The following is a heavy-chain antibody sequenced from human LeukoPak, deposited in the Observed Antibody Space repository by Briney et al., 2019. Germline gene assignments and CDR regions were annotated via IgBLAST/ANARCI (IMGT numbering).Heavy chain of an antibody. D-gene: IGHD6-13*01. CDR1: GFTFSSYA. Sequence: GGSLRLSCAASGFTFSSYAMSWVRQAPGKGLEWVSAISGSGGSTYYADSVKGRFTISRDNSKNTLYLQMNSLRAEDTAVYYCARDPVRGSWHTDPFDYWGQGTLVTVSS. J-gene: IGHJ4*02. CDR2: ISGSGGST. V-gene: IGHV3-23*01. CDR3: ARDPVRGSWHTDPFDY.